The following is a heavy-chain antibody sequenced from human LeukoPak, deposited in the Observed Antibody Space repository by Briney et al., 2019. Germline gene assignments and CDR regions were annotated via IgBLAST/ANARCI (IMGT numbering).Heavy chain of an antibody. CDR2: IGDTK. CDR1: GFTFSRFS. CDR3: VKRGEEGS. V-gene: IGHV3-23*01. Sequence: RGSLRLSCAASGFTFSRFSMTWVRQAPGKGLEWVSSIGDTKYYADSVKGRFIISRDNFKNTLYLQMNSLRADDTAVYYCVKRGEEGSWGQGTLVIVS. J-gene: IGHJ5*02. D-gene: IGHD4-17*01.